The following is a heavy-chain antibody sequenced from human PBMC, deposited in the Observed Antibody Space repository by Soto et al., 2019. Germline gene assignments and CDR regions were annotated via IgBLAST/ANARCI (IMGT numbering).Heavy chain of an antibody. CDR2: ISSSSSYI. D-gene: IGHD6-13*01. J-gene: IGHJ6*03. V-gene: IGHV3-21*01. CDR3: ANTGVAAAGLEYYMDV. CDR1: GFTFSSYS. Sequence: GGSLRLSCAASGFTFSSYSMNWVRQAPGKGLEWVSSISSSSSYIFYADSLKGRFTISRDNAKNSLYLQMNSLRAEDTAVYYCANTGVAAAGLEYYMDVWGKGTTVTVSS.